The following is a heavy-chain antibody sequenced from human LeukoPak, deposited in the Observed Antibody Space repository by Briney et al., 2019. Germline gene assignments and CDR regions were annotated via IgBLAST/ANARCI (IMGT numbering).Heavy chain of an antibody. CDR2: MYHSGST. V-gene: IGHV4-30-2*01. Sequence: SQTLSLTCAVSGGSISSGGYSWSWIRQPPGKGLEWIGYMYHSGSTYYNPSLKSRVTISVDRSKNQFSLKLSSVTAADTAVYYCASQLLWFGEPRSWFDPWGQGTLVTVSS. CDR3: ASQLLWFGEPRSWFDP. CDR1: GGSISSGGYS. J-gene: IGHJ5*02. D-gene: IGHD3-10*01.